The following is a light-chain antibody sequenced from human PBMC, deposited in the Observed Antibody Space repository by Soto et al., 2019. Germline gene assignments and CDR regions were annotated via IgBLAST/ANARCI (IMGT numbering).Light chain of an antibody. J-gene: IGKJ4*01. CDR1: QSVLYSSVNKNY. V-gene: IGKV4-1*01. CDR2: WAS. CDR3: QQHYSTPLT. Sequence: DIVMTQSPDSLAVSLGERATINCKSSQSVLYSSVNKNYLAWYQQKAGQPPKLLIYWASTRESGVPARFSGSGSGTDFTLTISSLQAEDVAVYYCQQHYSTPLTFGGGTKVEIK.